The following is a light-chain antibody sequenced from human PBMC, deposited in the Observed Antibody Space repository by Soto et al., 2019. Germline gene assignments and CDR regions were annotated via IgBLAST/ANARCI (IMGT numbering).Light chain of an antibody. CDR3: CSYAGSRV. J-gene: IGLJ1*01. CDR1: SSDVGSYNL. V-gene: IGLV2-23*01. Sequence: QSVLTQPASVSGSPGQSITISCTGTSSDVGSYNLVSWYQQHPGKAPKLMIYEGSKRPSGVSNRFSGSKSGNTASLTISGLQAEDEADYYCCSYAGSRVFGTGTKATVL. CDR2: EGS.